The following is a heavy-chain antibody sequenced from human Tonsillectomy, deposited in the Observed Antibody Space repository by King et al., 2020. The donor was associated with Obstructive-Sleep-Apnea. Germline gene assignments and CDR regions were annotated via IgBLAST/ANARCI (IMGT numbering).Heavy chain of an antibody. J-gene: IGHJ5*02. CDR3: AKGRPQNRGPQRMFDP. V-gene: IGHV3-23*04. D-gene: IGHD1/OR15-1a*01. CDR2: ISGRGGST. CDR1: GFTFSNYA. Sequence: DVQLVESGGGLVQPGGSLRLSCAASGFTFSNYAMNWVRQAPGKGLEWVSTISGRGGSTYYADSVKGRFTISRDNSKNTLYLQMNSLRVEDTAVYYCAKGRPQNRGPQRMFDPWGKGTRVT.